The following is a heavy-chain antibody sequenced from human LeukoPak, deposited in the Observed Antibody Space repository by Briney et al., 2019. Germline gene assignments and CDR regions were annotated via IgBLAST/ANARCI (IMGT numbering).Heavy chain of an antibody. J-gene: IGHJ6*03. CDR2: ISYDGSNK. Sequence: GGSLRLSCAAPGFTFSSYAMHWVRQAPGKGLEWVAVISYDGSNKYYADSVKGRFTISRDNSKNTLYLQMNSLRAEDTAVYYCARDGDVAGTGARYYYYYYMDVWGKGTTVTVSS. CDR1: GFTFSSYA. D-gene: IGHD6-19*01. V-gene: IGHV3-30*04. CDR3: ARDGDVAGTGARYYYYYYMDV.